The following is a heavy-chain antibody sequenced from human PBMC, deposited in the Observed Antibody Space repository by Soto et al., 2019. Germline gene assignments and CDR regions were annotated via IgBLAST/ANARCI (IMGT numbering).Heavy chain of an antibody. V-gene: IGHV1-69*13. Sequence: VASVKVSCKASGGTFGTHAIIWVRQAPGHGLEWMGGIIPISGTTYYTQKFQGRVTITADEPTSTAFMELSSLKSEDTAVFYCARGYCSGGNCYSGMDVWGQGTMVTVSS. CDR3: ARGYCSGGNCYSGMDV. D-gene: IGHD2-15*01. J-gene: IGHJ6*02. CDR1: GGTFGTHA. CDR2: IIPISGTT.